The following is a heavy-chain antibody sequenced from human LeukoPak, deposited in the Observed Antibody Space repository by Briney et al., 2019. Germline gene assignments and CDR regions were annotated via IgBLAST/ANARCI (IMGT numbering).Heavy chain of an antibody. CDR2: ISADGRT. V-gene: IGHV3-23*01. D-gene: IGHD3-16*01. CDR1: GFSFSGYA. J-gene: IGHJ3*01. CDR3: AKGKVNHDGAFDF. Sequence: GGSLRLSCVISGFSFSGYAMTWVRQAPGKGLEWVSSISADGRTYYADSVKGRFTISRDDSKETVFLQTNSLRAEDTALYHCAKGKVNHDGAFDFWGQGTTVTVSS.